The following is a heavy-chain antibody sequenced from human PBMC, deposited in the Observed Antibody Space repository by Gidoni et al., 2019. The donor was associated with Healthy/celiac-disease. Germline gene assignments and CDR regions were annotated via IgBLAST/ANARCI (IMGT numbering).Heavy chain of an antibody. CDR1: GYTFTGYY. J-gene: IGHJ3*02. D-gene: IGHD3-10*01. Sequence: QVQLVQSGAEVKKPGASVKVSCQASGYTFTGYYMHWVRQAPGQGLEWMGWINPNSGGTNYAQKFQGRVTMTRDTSISTAYMELSRLRSDDTAVYYCARPPRSGVRANDAFDIWGQGTMVTVSS. CDR3: ARPPRSGVRANDAFDI. V-gene: IGHV1-2*02. CDR2: INPNSGGT.